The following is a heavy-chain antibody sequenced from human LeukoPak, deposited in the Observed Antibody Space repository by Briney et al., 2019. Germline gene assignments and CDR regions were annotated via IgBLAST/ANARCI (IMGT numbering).Heavy chain of an antibody. J-gene: IGHJ5*02. D-gene: IGHD3-10*01. CDR1: GGSISSYY. V-gene: IGHV4-34*01. CDR3: ARRFGITMVRGVVGCKYNWFDP. CDR2: INHSGST. Sequence: SETLSLTCTVSGGSISSYYWSWIRQPPGKGLEWIGEINHSGSTNYNPSLKSRVTISVDTSKNQFSLKLSSVTAADTAVYYCARRFGITMVRGVVGCKYNWFDPWGQGTLVTVSS.